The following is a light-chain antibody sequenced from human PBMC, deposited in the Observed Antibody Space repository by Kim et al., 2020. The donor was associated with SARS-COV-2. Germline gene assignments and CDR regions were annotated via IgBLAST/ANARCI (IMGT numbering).Light chain of an antibody. V-gene: IGLV7-46*01. CDR2: VAS. Sequence: PGGTVTPTCGSGTVAVTNDPYPSWFQQKPGQAPSTLIYVASDKHSGTPARFSGSLLGGKAALPLSGARPEDEADYYCLLTYNGAWVFGGGTKLTVL. CDR3: LLTYNGAWV. J-gene: IGLJ3*02. CDR1: TVAVTNDPY.